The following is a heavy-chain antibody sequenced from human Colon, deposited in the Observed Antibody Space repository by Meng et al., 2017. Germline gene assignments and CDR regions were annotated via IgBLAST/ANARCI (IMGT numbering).Heavy chain of an antibody. CDR3: ARDGSSSSAYYYYGMDV. CDR2: ISSSGSTI. Sequence: GESLKISCAASGFTFSDYYMSWIRRAPGKGLEWVSYISSSGSTIYYADSVKGRFTISRDNAKNSLYLQMNSLRAEDTAVYYCARDGSSSSAYYYYGMDVWGQGTTVTVSS. V-gene: IGHV3-11*01. CDR1: GFTFSDYY. J-gene: IGHJ6*02. D-gene: IGHD6-6*01.